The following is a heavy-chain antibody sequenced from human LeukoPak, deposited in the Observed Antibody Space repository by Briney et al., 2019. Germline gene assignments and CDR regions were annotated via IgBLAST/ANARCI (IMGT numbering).Heavy chain of an antibody. Sequence: GRSLRLSCAASGFIFSSYGMHWVRQAPGKGLEWVAVIWYDGSNKYYADSVKGRFTISRDNSKNTLYLQMNSLRAEDTAVYYYARDLFSPFVTTSLGSAFDIWGQGTMVTVSS. CDR1: GFIFSSYG. CDR3: ARDLFSPFVTTSLGSAFDI. D-gene: IGHD4-17*01. J-gene: IGHJ3*02. CDR2: IWYDGSNK. V-gene: IGHV3-33*01.